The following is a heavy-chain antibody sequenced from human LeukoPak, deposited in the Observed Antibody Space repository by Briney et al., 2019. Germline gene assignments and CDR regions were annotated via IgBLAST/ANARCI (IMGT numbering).Heavy chain of an antibody. CDR1: GFTFSSYS. CDR2: ISSSSSYI. CDR3: ARPYSVQLLSPWFDP. D-gene: IGHD2-2*01. J-gene: IGHJ5*02. Sequence: GGSLRLSCTASGFTFSSYSMNWVRQAPGKGLEWVSSISSSSSYIYYADSVKGRFTISRDNAKNSLYLQMNSLRAEDTAVYYCARPYSVQLLSPWFDPWGQGTLVTVSS. V-gene: IGHV3-21*01.